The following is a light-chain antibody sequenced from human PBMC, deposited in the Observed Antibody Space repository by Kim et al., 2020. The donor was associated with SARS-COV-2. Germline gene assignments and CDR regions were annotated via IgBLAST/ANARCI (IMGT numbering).Light chain of an antibody. CDR1: QSVSSSY. Sequence: PGESAALSCRASQSVSSSYLAWYQQKPGQAPRLLIYAASSRATGIPDRFSGSGSGTDFTLTISRLEPEDFAVYYCQQYGSSPMYTFGQGTKVDIK. CDR3: QQYGSSPMYT. J-gene: IGKJ2*01. V-gene: IGKV3-20*01. CDR2: AAS.